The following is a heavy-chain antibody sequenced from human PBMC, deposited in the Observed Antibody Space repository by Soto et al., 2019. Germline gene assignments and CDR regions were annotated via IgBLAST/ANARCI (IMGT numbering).Heavy chain of an antibody. CDR2: IYYSVCT. CDR1: GGSISSYY. D-gene: IGHD3-9*01. CDR3: SSIWRVLRYFDWLPAGMDV. V-gene: IGHV4-59*04. Sequence: ETLSLTCTVSGGSISSYYWSWIRQPPGKGLEWIGYIYYSVCTYYNPSFKSRVTISVYPSKCQFSLKLSSVTAADSAVYYCSSIWRVLRYFDWLPAGMDVWGQGTTVTAP. J-gene: IGHJ6*02.